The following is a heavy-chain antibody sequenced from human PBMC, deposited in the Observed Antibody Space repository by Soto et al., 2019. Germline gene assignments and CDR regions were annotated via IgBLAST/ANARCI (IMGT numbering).Heavy chain of an antibody. CDR3: ARDDAFENENGFDI. CDR2: IVSDGNNK. Sequence: QVQLVESGGGVVQPGRSLRLSCAASGFTFSRYGFHWVRQAPGKGLEWVAVIVSDGNNKYHADSVEGRFTISRDNSKDTLYLQMNSLRAEDTAVYYCARDDAFENENGFDIWGQGTMVTVSS. CDR1: GFTFSRYG. J-gene: IGHJ3*02. D-gene: IGHD1-1*01. V-gene: IGHV3-33*01.